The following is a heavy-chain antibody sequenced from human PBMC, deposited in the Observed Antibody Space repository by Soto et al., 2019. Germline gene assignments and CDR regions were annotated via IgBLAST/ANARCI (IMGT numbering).Heavy chain of an antibody. D-gene: IGHD1-1*01. CDR2: IYYSGNT. Sequence: ETLSLTCTVSCGSIVTGSYYWGWIRQPPGNGLEWLGHIYYSGNTYYPPSLKSRVTISVDTSKNQFSLRLSSVTAADTAVYYCARLPQEYNYYGMDVWGQGTTVTVSS. CDR3: ARLPQEYNYYGMDV. V-gene: IGHV4-39*01. CDR1: CGSIVTGSYY. J-gene: IGHJ6*02.